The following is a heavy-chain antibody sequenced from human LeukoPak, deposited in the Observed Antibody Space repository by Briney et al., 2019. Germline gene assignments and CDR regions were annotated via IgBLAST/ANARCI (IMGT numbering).Heavy chain of an antibody. D-gene: IGHD3-10*01. CDR2: ISSGGGHT. CDR1: GFTFSIYA. V-gene: IGHV3-23*01. CDR3: AEEAYYGSGSYYNGRDY. J-gene: IGHJ4*02. Sequence: GGSLRLSCAASGFTFSIYAMSWFRQAPGKGLEWVSAISSGGGHTYYADSVKGRFTTSRDNSKNTLYLQMHSLRAEDTAVYYCAEEAYYGSGSYYNGRDYWGRGTLVTVSS.